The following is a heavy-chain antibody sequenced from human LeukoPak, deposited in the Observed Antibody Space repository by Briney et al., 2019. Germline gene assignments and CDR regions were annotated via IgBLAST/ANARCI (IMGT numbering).Heavy chain of an antibody. D-gene: IGHD3-10*01. J-gene: IGHJ4*02. CDR3: AKRGSGSYYIASAFDY. Sequence: GRSLRLSCAASGFTVSSYAMSWVRQPPGKGLEWVSAISGSGGSTYYADSVKGRFTISRDNSKNTLYLQMNSLRAEDTAIYYCAKRGSGSYYIASAFDYWGQGTLVTVSS. CDR2: ISGSGGST. CDR1: GFTVSSYA. V-gene: IGHV3-23*01.